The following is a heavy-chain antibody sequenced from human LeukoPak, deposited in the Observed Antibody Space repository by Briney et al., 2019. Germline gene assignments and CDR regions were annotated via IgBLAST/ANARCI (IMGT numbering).Heavy chain of an antibody. CDR2: FYHSGNT. J-gene: IGHJ4*02. Sequence: SETLSLTCTVSGYSITTGYSWGWIRQPPGQGLEWIGSFYHSGNTYYNPSLKSRVTISADTSRNQFSLKLTSVTAADTAVYYCARPLPPDDFWGQGTLVTVSS. CDR3: ARPLPPDDF. D-gene: IGHD1-14*01. CDR1: GYSITTGYS. V-gene: IGHV4-38-2*02.